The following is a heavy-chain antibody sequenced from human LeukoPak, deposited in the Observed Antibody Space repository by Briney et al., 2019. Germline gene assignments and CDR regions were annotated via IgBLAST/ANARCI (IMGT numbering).Heavy chain of an antibody. CDR1: GFTFSDYY. CDR2: ISSSSSYT. Sequence: GGSLRLSCAASGFTFSDYYMSWIRQAPGKGLEWVSYISSSSSYTNYADSVKGRFTISRDNAKNSLYLQMNSLRAEDTAVYYCARGTQVVVDPYSDYWGQGTLVTVSS. CDR3: ARGTQVVVDPYSDY. V-gene: IGHV3-11*06. D-gene: IGHD2-15*01. J-gene: IGHJ4*02.